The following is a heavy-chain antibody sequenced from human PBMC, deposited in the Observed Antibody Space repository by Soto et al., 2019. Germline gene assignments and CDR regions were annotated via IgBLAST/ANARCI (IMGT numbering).Heavy chain of an antibody. V-gene: IGHV3-21*01. J-gene: IGHJ3*02. CDR1: GFTFSSYS. CDR3: ARGRSGSYLDAFDI. D-gene: IGHD1-26*01. Sequence: EVQLVESGGGLVKPGGSLRLSCAASGFTFSSYSMNWVRQAPGKGLEWVSSISSSSSYIYYADSVKGRFTISRDNAKNSLYLQMNSLRAEDTAVYYCARGRSGSYLDAFDIWGQGTMVTGSS. CDR2: ISSSSSYI.